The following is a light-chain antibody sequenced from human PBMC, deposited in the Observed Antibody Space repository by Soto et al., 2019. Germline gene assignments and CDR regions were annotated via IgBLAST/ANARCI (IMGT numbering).Light chain of an antibody. J-gene: IGLJ1*01. CDR2: RNN. V-gene: IGLV1-47*01. CDR3: ATWDDSLNGFYV. CDR1: TSNIGSNY. Sequence: QSVLTQPPSASGTPGQGVTISCSGSTSNIGSNYVYWYKQLPGTAPKLLIYRNNHPPSGVPDRFSGSKSGTSASLAISGLRSDDEADYLCATWDDSLNGFYVFGTGTKVTVL.